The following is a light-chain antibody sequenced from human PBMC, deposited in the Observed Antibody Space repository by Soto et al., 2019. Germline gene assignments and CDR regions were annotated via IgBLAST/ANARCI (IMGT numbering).Light chain of an antibody. V-gene: IGLV2-14*03. CDR2: DVS. J-gene: IGLJ2*01. CDR1: RSDVGGYNY. CDR3: SSYTGSSTYVV. Sequence: QAVLTQPASVSGSPGQSITISCTGTRSDVGGYNYVSWYQQHPGKAPKVMIYDVSNRPSGVSNRFSGSKSGNTASLTISGLQAEDEADYYCSSYTGSSTYVVFGGGTKLTVL.